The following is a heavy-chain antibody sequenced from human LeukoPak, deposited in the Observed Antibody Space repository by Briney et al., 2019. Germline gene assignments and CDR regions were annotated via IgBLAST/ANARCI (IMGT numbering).Heavy chain of an antibody. CDR1: GFTFSSSG. D-gene: IGHD5-12*01. CDR2: ISFDGSNK. J-gene: IGHJ4*02. V-gene: IGHV3-30*18. CDR3: AKGDSYGGYIGHDY. Sequence: PGGSLRLSCAASGFTFSSSGMHWVRQAPGKGLEWVAVISFDGSNKYYADSVKGRFTISRDNSKNTLYLQMDSLRAEDTAVYYCAKGDSYGGYIGHDYWGQGTLVTVSS.